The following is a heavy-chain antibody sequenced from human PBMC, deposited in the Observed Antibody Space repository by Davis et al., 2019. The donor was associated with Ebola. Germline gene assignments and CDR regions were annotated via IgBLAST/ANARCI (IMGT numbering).Heavy chain of an antibody. CDR1: GGSISSYY. J-gene: IGHJ5*02. D-gene: IGHD2-2*02. Sequence: SETLSLTCTVSGGSISSYYWSWIRQPPGKGLEWIGYTYYSGSTNYNPSLKSRVTISVDTSKNQFSLKLSSVTAADTAVYYCARLVVVPAAIVWFDPWGQGTLVTVSS. CDR3: ARLVVVPAAIVWFDP. V-gene: IGHV4-59*08. CDR2: TYYSGST.